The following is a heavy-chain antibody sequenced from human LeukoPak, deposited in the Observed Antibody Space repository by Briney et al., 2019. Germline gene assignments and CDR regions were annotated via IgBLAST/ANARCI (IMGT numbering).Heavy chain of an antibody. CDR2: SGSTI. CDR1: GFIFSTYA. V-gene: IGHV3-23*01. D-gene: IGHD4-17*01. Sequence: GGSLRLSCAASGFIFSTYAMTWVRQAPGKGLEWVSSSGSTIDYSDSVKGRFTISRDNSKNTLYLQMNSLSAEDTAVYYCTRDSSYGDYSTAFDYWGQGALFTVSS. J-gene: IGHJ4*02. CDR3: TRDSSYGDYSTAFDY.